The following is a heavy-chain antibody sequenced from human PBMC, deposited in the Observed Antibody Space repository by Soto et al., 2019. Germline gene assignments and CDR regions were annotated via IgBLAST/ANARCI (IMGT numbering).Heavy chain of an antibody. Sequence: EVQLLESGGGLVQPGGSLRLSCAASGFTFSSYAMSWVRQAPGKGLEWVSVISGSGDSTYYEDSVKGRFTISRDNSKNTLYLQMNSLRAEDTAVYYCARRSSGWYFDYWGQGTLVTVSS. D-gene: IGHD6-19*01. CDR3: ARRSSGWYFDY. CDR2: ISGSGDST. CDR1: GFTFSSYA. V-gene: IGHV3-23*01. J-gene: IGHJ4*02.